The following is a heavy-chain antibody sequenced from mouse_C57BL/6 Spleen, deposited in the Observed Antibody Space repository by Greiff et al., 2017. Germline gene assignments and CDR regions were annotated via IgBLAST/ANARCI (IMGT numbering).Heavy chain of an antibody. CDR1: GFTFSSYA. J-gene: IGHJ3*01. CDR3: ARGPLHSNYFFAY. V-gene: IGHV5-4*03. D-gene: IGHD2-5*01. Sequence: EVKVVESGGGLVKPGGSLKLSCAASGFTFSSYAMSWVRQTPEKRLEWVATISDGGSYTYYPDNVKGRFTISRDNAKNNLYLQMSHLKSEDTAMYYCARGPLHSNYFFAYWGQGTLVTVSA. CDR2: ISDGGSYT.